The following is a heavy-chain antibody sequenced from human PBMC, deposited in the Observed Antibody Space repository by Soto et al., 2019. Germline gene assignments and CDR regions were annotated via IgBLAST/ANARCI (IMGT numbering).Heavy chain of an antibody. V-gene: IGHV1-3*01. CDR1: GYTFTSYA. Sequence: QVQLVQSGAEVKKPGASVKVSCKASGYTFTSYAMHWVRQAPGQRLEWMGWINAGNGNTKYSQKFQGRVTITRDTSADTACMELSSLRSEDTAVYYCARGGLQLWKDYYYYYGMDVWGQGTTVTVSS. D-gene: IGHD5-18*01. J-gene: IGHJ6*02. CDR3: ARGGLQLWKDYYYYYGMDV. CDR2: INAGNGNT.